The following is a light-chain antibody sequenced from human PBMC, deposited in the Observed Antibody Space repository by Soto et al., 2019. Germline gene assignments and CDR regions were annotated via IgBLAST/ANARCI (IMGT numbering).Light chain of an antibody. CDR1: QSVLYSSNNKNY. CDR2: WAS. J-gene: IGKJ1*01. V-gene: IGKV4-1*01. CDR3: QEYYTTPWT. Sequence: DIVLTQSPDSLAVSLCERATISCKSSQSVLYSSNNKNYLAWYQQKPGQPPKLLIYWASTRESWVPDRFSGSGSGTDFTLTISRMQAEDVAVYYCQEYYTTPWTFGQGTKVEI.